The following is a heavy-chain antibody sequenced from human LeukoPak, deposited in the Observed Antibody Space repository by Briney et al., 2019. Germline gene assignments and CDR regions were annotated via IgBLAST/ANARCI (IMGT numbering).Heavy chain of an antibody. J-gene: IGHJ4*02. CDR1: GYTFTSYY. CDR3: ARVRYNSSSDLDD. Sequence: ASVKLSCKASGYTFTSYYMHWVPQAPGQGLEWMGIINPSGGSTSYAQKFQGRVTITRDTSTSTVYMEISSLRSEYTAVYYCARVRYNSSSDLDDWGKRTLVTVSS. V-gene: IGHV1-46*01. CDR2: INPSGGST. D-gene: IGHD6-6*01.